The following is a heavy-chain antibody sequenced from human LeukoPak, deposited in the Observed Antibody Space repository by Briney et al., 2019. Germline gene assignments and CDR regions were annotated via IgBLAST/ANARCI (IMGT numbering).Heavy chain of an antibody. D-gene: IGHD5-24*01. J-gene: IGHJ4*02. V-gene: IGHV1-18*01. CDR2: ISAYNGNT. CDR1: GSTFTSYG. CDR3: ARDREMATITGY. Sequence: ASVKVSCKASGSTFTSYGISWVRQAPGQGLEWMGWISAYNGNTNYAQKLQGRVTMTTDTSTSTAYMELRSLRSDDTAVYYCARDREMATITGYWGQGTLVTVSS.